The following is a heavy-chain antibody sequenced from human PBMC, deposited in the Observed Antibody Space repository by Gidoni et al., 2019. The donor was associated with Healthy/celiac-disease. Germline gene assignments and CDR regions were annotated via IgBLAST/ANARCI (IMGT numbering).Heavy chain of an antibody. CDR3: APRSGSPTVY. J-gene: IGHJ4*02. V-gene: IGHV3-23*01. CDR1: GFTFSSYA. D-gene: IGHD3-10*01. Sequence: EVQLLESGGGLVQPGGSLRLSCAASGFTFSSYAMSWVRQAPGKGLGWVSAISGSGGSTYYTDSVKGRFTISRDNSKNTLYLQMNSLRAEDTAVYYCAPRSGSPTVYWGQGTLVTVSS. CDR2: ISGSGGST.